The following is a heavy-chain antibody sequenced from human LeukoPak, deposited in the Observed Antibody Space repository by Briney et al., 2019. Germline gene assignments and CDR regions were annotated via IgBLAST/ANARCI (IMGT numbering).Heavy chain of an antibody. Sequence: SETLSLTCAVSGGSISSGGYPWSWIRQPPGKGLEWIGYIYHSGSTYYNPSLKSRVTISVDRSKNQFSLKLSSVTAADTAVYYCARNPPKQGFWFDPWGQGTLVTVSS. V-gene: IGHV4-30-2*01. J-gene: IGHJ5*02. CDR2: IYHSGST. CDR1: GGSISSGGYP. CDR3: ARNPPKQGFWFDP. D-gene: IGHD6-13*01.